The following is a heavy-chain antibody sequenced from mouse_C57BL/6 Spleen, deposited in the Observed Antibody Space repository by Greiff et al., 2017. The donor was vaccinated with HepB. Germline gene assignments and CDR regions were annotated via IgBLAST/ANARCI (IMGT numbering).Heavy chain of an antibody. Sequence: QVQLQQPGAELVKPGASVKLSCKASGYTFTSYWMHWVKQRPGQGLEWIGMIHPNSGSTNYNEKFKSKATLTVDKSSSTAYMQLSSLTSEDSAVYYCARHQLEVWPSFAYWGQGTLVTVSA. J-gene: IGHJ3*01. CDR1: GYTFTSYW. D-gene: IGHD6-1*01. CDR3: ARHQLEVWPSFAY. V-gene: IGHV1-64*01. CDR2: IHPNSGST.